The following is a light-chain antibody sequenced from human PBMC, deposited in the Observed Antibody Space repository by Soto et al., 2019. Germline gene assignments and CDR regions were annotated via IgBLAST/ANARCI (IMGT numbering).Light chain of an antibody. CDR2: DIS. J-gene: IGKJ2*01. CDR3: QQRSNWGMYT. CDR1: QSVSTY. Sequence: EIVLTQSPATLSLSPGESATLSCRASQSVSTYLAWYQQKPGQAPRLLIYDISHRATGIPARFSGSGYGTDFTLTISSLEPEDFAVYYCQQRSNWGMYTFGQGTKLEIK. V-gene: IGKV3-11*01.